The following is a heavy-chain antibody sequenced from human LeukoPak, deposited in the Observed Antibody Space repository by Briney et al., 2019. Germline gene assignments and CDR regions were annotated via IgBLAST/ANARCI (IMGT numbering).Heavy chain of an antibody. J-gene: IGHJ4*02. V-gene: IGHV1-3*03. Sequence: ASVKVSCKASGYTFTDYAIHWVRQAPGQSLEWMGWIIAGNGDTKCAHEFRGRVTITRDTSATTAYLVLSTLRSEDMAVYYCARSQYLPYFDSWGQGTLVTVSS. D-gene: IGHD2-2*02. CDR1: GYTFTDYA. CDR3: ARSQYLPYFDS. CDR2: IIAGNGDT.